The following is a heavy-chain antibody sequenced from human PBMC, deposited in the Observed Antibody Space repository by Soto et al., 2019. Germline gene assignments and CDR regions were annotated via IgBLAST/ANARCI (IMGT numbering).Heavy chain of an antibody. Sequence: QVHLVQSGAEVKKPGASVKVSCKASGYTFNTYGISWVRQAPGQGLEWMGWINPHNGNTDLALQFQGRVTLTTDISRSTAYMELRSLRSDDTALYYCARDVGEHGSATRCYGGDSWGQGTPVTVSS. J-gene: IGHJ4*02. D-gene: IGHD2-2*01. CDR3: ARDVGEHGSATRCYGGDS. CDR2: INPHNGNT. V-gene: IGHV1-18*01. CDR1: GYTFNTYG.